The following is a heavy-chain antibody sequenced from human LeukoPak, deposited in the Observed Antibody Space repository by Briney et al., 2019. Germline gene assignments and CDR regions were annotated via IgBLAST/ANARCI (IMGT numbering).Heavy chain of an antibody. CDR1: GYTFTSYD. D-gene: IGHD1-26*01. V-gene: IGHV1-8*03. CDR2: MNPNSGNT. Sequence: GASVKVSCKASGYTFTSYDINWVRQATGQGLEWMGWMNPNSGNTGYAQKFQGRVTITRNTSISTAYMELSSLRSEDTAVYYCATGSGSYLRGAFDIWGQGTMVTVSS. J-gene: IGHJ3*02. CDR3: ATGSGSYLRGAFDI.